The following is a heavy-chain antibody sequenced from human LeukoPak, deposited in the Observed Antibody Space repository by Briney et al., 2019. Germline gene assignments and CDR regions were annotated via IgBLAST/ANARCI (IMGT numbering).Heavy chain of an antibody. CDR2: IYPSDSYT. Sequence: TGGSMQMSPEGTGSRFTSVWICVVREMPEKSLEWIWRIYPSDSYTNYSPSFQGHVTISSDKSISTAYLQWSSLKASDTAMYYCARPGGSSWSDYYYYGMDVWGKGTTVTVSS. CDR1: GSRFTSVW. J-gene: IGHJ6*04. CDR3: ARPGGSSWSDYYYYGMDV. D-gene: IGHD6-13*01. V-gene: IGHV5-10-1*01.